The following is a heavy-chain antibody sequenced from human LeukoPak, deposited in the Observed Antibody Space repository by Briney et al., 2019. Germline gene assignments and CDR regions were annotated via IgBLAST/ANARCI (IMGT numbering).Heavy chain of an antibody. D-gene: IGHD4-11*01. J-gene: IGHJ4*02. Sequence: PSETLSLTCTVSGGSVSSSSYYWGWIRQPPGKGLEWIGSIYYSGSTYYNPSLKSRVTISVDTSKNQFSLKLSSVTAADTAVYYCARHLSPLYSNPYYFDYWGQGTLVTVSS. CDR3: ARHLSPLYSNPYYFDY. V-gene: IGHV4-39*01. CDR2: IYYSGST. CDR1: GGSVSSSSYY.